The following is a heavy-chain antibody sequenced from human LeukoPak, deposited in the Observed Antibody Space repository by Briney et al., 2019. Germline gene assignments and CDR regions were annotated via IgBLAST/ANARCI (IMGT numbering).Heavy chain of an antibody. D-gene: IGHD3-22*01. CDR1: GFTFSSYS. J-gene: IGHJ4*02. V-gene: IGHV3-48*04. Sequence: GGSLRLSCAASGFTFSSYSMNWVRQAPGKGLEWVSYISSSSSTIYYADSVKGRFTISRDNAKNSLYLQMNSLRAEDTAVYYCARYGGEPDYYDSSGAGIYYFDYWGQGTLVTVSS. CDR2: ISSSSSTI. CDR3: ARYGGEPDYYDSSGAGIYYFDY.